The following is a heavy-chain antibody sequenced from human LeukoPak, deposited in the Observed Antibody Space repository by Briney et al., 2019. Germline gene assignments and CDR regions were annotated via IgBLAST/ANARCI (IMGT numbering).Heavy chain of an antibody. V-gene: IGHV3-23*01. J-gene: IGHJ4*02. CDR1: GFTFSSYA. CDR3: ARSTHSGWYGTLDY. CDR2: ISGSGGST. Sequence: PGGSLRLSCAASGFTFSSYAMSWVRQAPGKGLEWVSAISGSGGSTYYADSVKGRFTISRDNSKNTLYLQMNSLRAEDTAVYYCARSTHSGWYGTLDYWGQGTLVTVSS. D-gene: IGHD6-19*01.